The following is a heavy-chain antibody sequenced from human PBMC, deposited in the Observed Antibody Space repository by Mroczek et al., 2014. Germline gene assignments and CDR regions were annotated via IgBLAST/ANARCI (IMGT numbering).Heavy chain of an antibody. V-gene: IGHV4-59*01. Sequence: QVQLVQSGPGLVKPSETLSLTCTVSGGSISSYYWSWIRQPPGKGLEWIGYIYYSGSTNYNPSLKSRVTISVDTSKNQFSLKLSSVTAADTAVYYCARVYYGSGSYYNGMDYYYYGMDVWGQGTTVTVSS. J-gene: IGHJ6*02. D-gene: IGHD3-10*01. CDR1: GGSISSYY. CDR3: ARVYYGSGSYYNGMDYYYYGMDV. CDR2: IYYSGST.